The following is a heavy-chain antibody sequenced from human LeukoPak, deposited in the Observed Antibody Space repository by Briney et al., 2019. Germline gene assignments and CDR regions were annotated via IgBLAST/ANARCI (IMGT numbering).Heavy chain of an antibody. CDR1: GFTFSSYA. CDR2: ISGSGGST. Sequence: PGGSLRLSCAASGFTFSSYAMSWVRQAPGKGLEWVSAISGSGGSTYYADFVKGRFTISRDNSKNTLYLQMNSLRAEDTAVYYCAKDGEWLVSFDYWGQGTLVTVSS. CDR3: AKDGEWLVSFDY. V-gene: IGHV3-23*01. D-gene: IGHD6-19*01. J-gene: IGHJ4*02.